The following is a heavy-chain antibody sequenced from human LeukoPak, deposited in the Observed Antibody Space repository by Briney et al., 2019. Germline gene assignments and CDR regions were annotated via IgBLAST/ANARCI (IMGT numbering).Heavy chain of an antibody. Sequence: SVKVPCKASGGTFSSYAISWVRQAPGQGLEWMGGIIPIFGTANYAQKFQGRVTITADESTSTAYMELSSLRSEDTAVYYCARANSHRVEEAFDIWGQGTMVTVSS. V-gene: IGHV1-69*13. D-gene: IGHD4-23*01. CDR2: IIPIFGTA. J-gene: IGHJ3*02. CDR3: ARANSHRVEEAFDI. CDR1: GGTFSSYA.